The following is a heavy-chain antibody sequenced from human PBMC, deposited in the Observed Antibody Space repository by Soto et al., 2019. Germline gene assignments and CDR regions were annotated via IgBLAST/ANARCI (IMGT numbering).Heavy chain of an antibody. Sequence: SETLSLTCTVPGGSVSRGSYYWSWIRQPLGKGLEWIGYIYYSGSTNYNPSLTSRVTISVDTSKNQFSLKLSSVTAADTAVYYCARDEVAAAGTDYYYYGMDVWGQGTTVTVSS. CDR3: ARDEVAAAGTDYYYYGMDV. D-gene: IGHD6-13*01. CDR1: GGSVSRGSYY. J-gene: IGHJ6*02. V-gene: IGHV4-61*01. CDR2: IYYSGST.